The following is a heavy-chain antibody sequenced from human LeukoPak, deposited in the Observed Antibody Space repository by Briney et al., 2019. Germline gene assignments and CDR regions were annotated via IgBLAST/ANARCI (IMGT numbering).Heavy chain of an antibody. CDR1: GYTFSVYY. CDR2: ISPNTGDT. J-gene: IGHJ4*02. Sequence: ASVKVSCKPSGYTFSVYYIHWVRQAPGQGLEWMGWISPNTGDTHSAQKFQGRVTMTRDTSISTAYMEVTSLKSDDTAVYYCARVDRALDYWGQGTLVTVSS. CDR3: ARVDRALDY. V-gene: IGHV1-2*02.